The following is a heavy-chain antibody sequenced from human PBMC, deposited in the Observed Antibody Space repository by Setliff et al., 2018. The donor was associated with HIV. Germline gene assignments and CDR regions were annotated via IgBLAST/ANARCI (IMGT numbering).Heavy chain of an antibody. CDR1: GFTFSNYG. CDR2: INSVSTTL. J-gene: IGHJ4*02. V-gene: IGHV3-48*01. CDR3: AKDHRTTTAYYFDY. Sequence: GGSLRLSCAASGFTFSNYGMTWVRQAPGKGLEWVSHINSVSTTLSYADSVKGRFTISRDNAKNSLYLQMNSLSAEDTAVYYCAKDHRTTTAYYFDYWGQGTLVTVSS. D-gene: IGHD4-17*01.